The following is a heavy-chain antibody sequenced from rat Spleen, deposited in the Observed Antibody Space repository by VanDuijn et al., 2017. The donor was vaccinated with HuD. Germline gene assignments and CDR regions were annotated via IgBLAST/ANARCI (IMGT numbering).Heavy chain of an antibody. V-gene: IGHV6-6*01. Sequence: EVQLVESGGGLVQPGNSLKLSCATSGFTFSTAWMYWYRQFPDKRLEWVARIKAKSNNYATDYTESVKGRFTISRDDFKSSIYLQMNNLKEEDTAIYYCAWPSDWGQGVMVTVSS. CDR3: AWPSD. CDR1: GFTFSTAW. CDR2: IKAKSNNYAT. J-gene: IGHJ2*01.